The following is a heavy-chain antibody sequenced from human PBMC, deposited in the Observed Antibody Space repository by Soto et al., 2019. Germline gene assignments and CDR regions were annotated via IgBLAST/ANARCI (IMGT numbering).Heavy chain of an antibody. V-gene: IGHV4-34*01. CDR2: VTPSGGS. J-gene: IGHJ3*02. D-gene: IGHD2-15*01. CDR1: GGSFNSYF. Sequence: QVQLQQWGAGLLKPSETLSLTCAVYGGSFNSYFWNWVRQPPGKGLEWIGEVTPSGGSNYNPSLKSRVTISKDTSKHQFSLKVTSVTAADTDVYYCTTSGRRWPDAFDIWAQGAMVTVSP. CDR3: TTSGRRWPDAFDI.